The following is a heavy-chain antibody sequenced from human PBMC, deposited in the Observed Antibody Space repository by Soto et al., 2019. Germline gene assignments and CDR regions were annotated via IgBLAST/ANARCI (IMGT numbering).Heavy chain of an antibody. D-gene: IGHD1-1*01. CDR1: GYTFTAHY. CDR2: VNPNSGDT. J-gene: IGHJ3*01. V-gene: IGHV1-2*04. Sequence: GASVKVSCKASGYTFTAHYMHWVRQAPGQGLEWLGWVNPNSGDTQYAQKFQAWVTMSRDTSISTAYMELSRLRSDDTAVYYCARIGTTGTYYDAFDLWSQGTMDTVSS. CDR3: ARIGTTGTYYDAFDL.